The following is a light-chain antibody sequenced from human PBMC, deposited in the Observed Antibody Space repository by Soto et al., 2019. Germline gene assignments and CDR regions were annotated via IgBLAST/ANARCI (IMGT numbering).Light chain of an antibody. V-gene: IGKV3-20*01. CDR1: QSVSSSY. J-gene: IGKJ5*01. CDR2: GAS. Sequence: EIVLTQSPGSLSLSPGERATLSCRASQSVSSSYLAWYQQKPGQAPRLLMYGASSRATGIPDRFSGSGSGTDFTLTISRLEPEDFAVYYCQQYGSSPPITFGQGTRVEIK. CDR3: QQYGSSPPIT.